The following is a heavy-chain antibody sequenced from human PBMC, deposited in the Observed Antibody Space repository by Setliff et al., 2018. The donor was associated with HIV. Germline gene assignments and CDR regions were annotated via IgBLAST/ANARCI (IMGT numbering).Heavy chain of an antibody. D-gene: IGHD3-22*01. CDR1: DYTFTNYG. J-gene: IGHJ6*03. CDR3: ARARRDSYDRGRRNHYYIDV. Sequence: GASVKVSCKASDYTFTNYGISWVRQAPGQGLEWMGWISAYNGYTNYAQKLQGRVTMTTDTSTSTAYMELRSLRSDDTAVYYCARARRDSYDRGRRNHYYIDVWGKGTTVTVS. CDR2: ISAYNGYT. V-gene: IGHV1-18*01.